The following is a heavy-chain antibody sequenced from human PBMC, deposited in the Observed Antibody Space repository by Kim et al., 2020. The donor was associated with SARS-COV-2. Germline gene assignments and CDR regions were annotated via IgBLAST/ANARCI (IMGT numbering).Heavy chain of an antibody. D-gene: IGHD1-26*01. V-gene: IGHV3-33*05. CDR2: ISYDESNT. J-gene: IGHJ3*02. CDR3: ARDTPTIIYPGTFDT. Sequence: GGSLRLSCAASGFSFSTYSMHWVRQAPGKGLEWVAFISYDESNTYYADSVKGRFTISRDNSKNTLYLQMNSLRAEDTAVYYCARDTPTIIYPGTFDTWV. CDR1: GFSFSTYS.